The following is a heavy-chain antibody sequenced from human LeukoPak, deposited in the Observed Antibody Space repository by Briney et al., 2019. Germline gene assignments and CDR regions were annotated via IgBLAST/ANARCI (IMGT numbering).Heavy chain of an antibody. D-gene: IGHD6-19*01. V-gene: IGHV3-23*01. CDR2: IPSSGPVT. CDR1: GFTFSSYA. CDR3: ARERNLEIAVAGTIFDY. Sequence: GGSLRLSCAASGFTFSSYAMSWVRQAPGKGLEWVSGIPSSGPVTYYADSVKGRFTISRDNSKNTLYLQMNSLKAEDTAVYYCARERNLEIAVAGTIFDYWGQGTLVTVSS. J-gene: IGHJ4*02.